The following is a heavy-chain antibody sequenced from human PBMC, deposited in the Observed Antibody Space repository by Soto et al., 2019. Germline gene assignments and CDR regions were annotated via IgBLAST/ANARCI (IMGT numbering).Heavy chain of an antibody. D-gene: IGHD3-3*01. CDR1: GFTFSSYA. V-gene: IGHV3-23*01. CDR3: AKDGGWSGYYRAVGGTDAFDI. Sequence: GGSLRLSCAASGFTFSSYAMSWVRQAPGKGLEWVSAISGSGGSTYYADSVKGRFTISRDNSKNTLYLQMNSLRAEDTAVYYCAKDGGWSGYYRAVGGTDAFDIWGQGTMVTVSS. CDR2: ISGSGGST. J-gene: IGHJ3*02.